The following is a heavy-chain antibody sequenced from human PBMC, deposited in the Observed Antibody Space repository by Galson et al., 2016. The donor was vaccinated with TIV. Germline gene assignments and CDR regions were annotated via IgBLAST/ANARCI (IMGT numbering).Heavy chain of an antibody. CDR1: GFSLNSDGMC. CDR3: VRTPYGDSFGWYFDL. CDR2: IDWDGDE. D-gene: IGHD4-17*01. V-gene: IGHV2-70*11. J-gene: IGHJ2*01. Sequence: PALVKPTQTLTLTCTFSGFSLNSDGMCVSWIRQPPGKALEWLARIDWDGDEYYSTFLQTRLSISKDTAKNQVVLTMTNMDPVDTAPYYCVRTPYGDSFGWYFDLWGRGTLVTVSS.